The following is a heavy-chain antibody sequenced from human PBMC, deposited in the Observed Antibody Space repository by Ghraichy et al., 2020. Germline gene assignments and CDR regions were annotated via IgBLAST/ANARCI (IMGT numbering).Heavy chain of an antibody. CDR1: GFTFSSYA. J-gene: IGHJ4*02. D-gene: IGHD3-3*01. CDR2: ISGSGGST. CDR3: AGYYDFWSGYNPKYYFDY. Sequence: GGSLRLSCAASGFTFSSYAMSWVRQAPGKGLEWVSAISGSGGSTYYADSVKGRFTISRDNSKNTLYLQMNSLRAEDTAVYYCAGYYDFWSGYNPKYYFDYWGQGTLVTVSS. V-gene: IGHV3-23*01.